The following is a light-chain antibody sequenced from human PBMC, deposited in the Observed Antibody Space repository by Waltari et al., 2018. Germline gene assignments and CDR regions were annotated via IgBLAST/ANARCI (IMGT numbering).Light chain of an antibody. V-gene: IGLV2-8*01. CDR2: EVS. Sequence: QSALTQPPSASGSPGQSVTISCTGTSRDVGGYNYVPWYQQHPGKAPKRMIYEVSKRPSGVPCRFSASKSCNTASLTVSGLQAEDEADYYCNSYAGSNIYVFGGGTKLTVL. CDR3: NSYAGSNIYV. CDR1: SRDVGGYNY. J-gene: IGLJ2*01.